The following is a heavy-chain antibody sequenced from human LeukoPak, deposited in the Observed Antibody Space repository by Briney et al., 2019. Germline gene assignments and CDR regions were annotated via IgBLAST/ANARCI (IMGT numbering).Heavy chain of an antibody. J-gene: IGHJ4*02. Sequence: MASETLSLTCTVSGGAISSYYWSWIQQPPAKGLEWIGYIYYSGSTNYNPSLKSRVTISVDTSKNQFSPKLSSVTAADTAVYYCARGYHDSSGYYQYIFDYWGQGTLVTVSS. CDR3: ARGYHDSSGYYQYIFDY. CDR2: IYYSGST. D-gene: IGHD3-22*01. CDR1: GGAISSYY. V-gene: IGHV4-59*01.